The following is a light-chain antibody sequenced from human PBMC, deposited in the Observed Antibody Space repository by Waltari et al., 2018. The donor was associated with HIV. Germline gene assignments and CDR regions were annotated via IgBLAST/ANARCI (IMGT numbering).Light chain of an antibody. CDR3: SSYTRGDSSYVL. J-gene: IGLJ3*02. CDR2: DVI. V-gene: IGLV2-14*03. Sequence: QSALTQPASVSGAPGQSITISCRGTSSDVGAFNHVSWYQLHPGKAPKFILYDVIRRPSGVSDRFSGSKSGNTASLTISGLQAEDEGLYYCSSYTRGDSSYVLFGGGTRLSVL. CDR1: SSDVGAFNH.